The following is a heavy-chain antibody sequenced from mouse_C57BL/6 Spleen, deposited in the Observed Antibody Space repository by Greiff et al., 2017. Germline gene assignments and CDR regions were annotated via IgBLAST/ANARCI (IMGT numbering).Heavy chain of an antibody. CDR3: ARTPDYYGSSPYAMDY. CDR1: GYTFTDYY. D-gene: IGHD1-1*01. J-gene: IGHJ4*01. V-gene: IGHV1-76*01. Sequence: VQLQQSGAELVRPGASVKLSCKASGYTFTDYYINWVKQRPGQGLEWIARIYPGSGNTYYNEKFKGKATLTAEKSSSTAYMQLSSLTSEDSAVYFCARTPDYYGSSPYAMDYWGQGTSVTVSS. CDR2: IYPGSGNT.